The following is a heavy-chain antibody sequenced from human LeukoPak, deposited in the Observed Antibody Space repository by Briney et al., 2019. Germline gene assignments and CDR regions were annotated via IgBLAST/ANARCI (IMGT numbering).Heavy chain of an antibody. D-gene: IGHD3-10*01. CDR2: INHSGST. CDR3: ARGGDRNENWLVP. Sequence: PSETLFLICAVYGGSFSGYYWSWIRQPPGKGLEWIGEINHSGSTNYNPSLKSRVTISVDTSKNQFSLKLSSVTAADTAVYYCARGGDRNENWLVPWDQQTLNTVSS. J-gene: IGHJ5*02. CDR1: GGSFSGYY. V-gene: IGHV4-34*01.